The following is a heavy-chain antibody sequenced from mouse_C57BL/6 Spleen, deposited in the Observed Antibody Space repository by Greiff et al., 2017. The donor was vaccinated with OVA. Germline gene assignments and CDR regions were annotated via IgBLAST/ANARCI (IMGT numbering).Heavy chain of an antibody. D-gene: IGHD2-1*01. Sequence: QVQLQQSGAELVRPGASVTLSCKASGYTFTDYEMHWVKQTPVHGLAWIGAIDPETGGTAYNQKFKGKAILTAAKSSSTAYMELRSLTSEDSAVYYCTRKWGNYDYYAMDYWGQGTSVTVSS. CDR3: TRKWGNYDYYAMDY. CDR1: GYTFTDYE. CDR2: IDPETGGT. V-gene: IGHV1-15*01. J-gene: IGHJ4*01.